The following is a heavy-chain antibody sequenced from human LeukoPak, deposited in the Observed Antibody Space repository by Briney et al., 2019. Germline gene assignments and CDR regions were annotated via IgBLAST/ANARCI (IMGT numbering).Heavy chain of an antibody. CDR1: GYSFTSYW. CDR2: IDPSDSYT. D-gene: IGHD5-18*01. Sequence: GESLKISCKGSGYSFTSYWISWVRQMPGKGLEWMGRIDPSDSYTNYSPSFQGHVTISADKSISTAYLQWSSLKASDTAMYYCASDPGYSYGRNYYYYGMDVWGQGTTVTVSS. J-gene: IGHJ6*02. V-gene: IGHV5-10-1*01. CDR3: ASDPGYSYGRNYYYYGMDV.